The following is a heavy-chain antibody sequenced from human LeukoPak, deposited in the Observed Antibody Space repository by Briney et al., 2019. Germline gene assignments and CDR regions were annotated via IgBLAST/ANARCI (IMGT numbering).Heavy chain of an antibody. V-gene: IGHV4-59*05. J-gene: IGHJ4*02. CDR3: ATYIFYDSSGYRPTGFDY. CDR2: VYYSGST. CDR1: GFTFSSYSMN. Sequence: PGGSLRLSCAASGFTFSSYSMNWVRQPPGKGLEWIGSVYYSGSTYYNPSLKSRVTISVDTSKNQFSLKLSSVTAADTAVYYCATYIFYDSSGYRPTGFDYWGQGTLVTVSS. D-gene: IGHD3-22*01.